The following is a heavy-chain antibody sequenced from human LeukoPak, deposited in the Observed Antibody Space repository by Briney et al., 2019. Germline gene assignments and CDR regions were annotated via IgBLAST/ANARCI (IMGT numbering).Heavy chain of an antibody. CDR1: GYTFSSYG. CDR2: ISYDGSNK. Sequence: GGSLRLSCAASGYTFSSYGMHWVRQAPGKGLEWVAVISYDGSNKYYADSVKGRFTISRDNSKNTLYLQMNSLRAEDTAVYYCAKDLHSSGWYYFDYWGQGTLVTVSS. CDR3: AKDLHSSGWYYFDY. D-gene: IGHD6-19*01. V-gene: IGHV3-30*18. J-gene: IGHJ4*02.